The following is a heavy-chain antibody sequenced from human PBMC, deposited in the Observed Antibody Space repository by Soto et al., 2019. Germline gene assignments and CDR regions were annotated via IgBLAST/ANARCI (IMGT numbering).Heavy chain of an antibody. CDR3: ASAEGDFWSQRRSQATWFDP. Sequence: EVQLVESGGGLVQPGGSLRLSCAASGFTFSSYWMSWVRQAPGKGLEWVANIKQDGSEKYYVDSVKGRFTIFRDNAKNSLYLQMNSLRAEDTAVYYCASAEGDFWSQRRSQATWFDPWGQGTLVTVSS. J-gene: IGHJ5*02. CDR1: GFTFSSYW. V-gene: IGHV3-7*01. D-gene: IGHD3-3*01. CDR2: IKQDGSEK.